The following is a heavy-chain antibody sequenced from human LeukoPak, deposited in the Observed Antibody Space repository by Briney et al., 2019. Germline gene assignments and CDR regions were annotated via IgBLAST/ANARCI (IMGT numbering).Heavy chain of an antibody. Sequence: SETLSLTCTVSGGSISSYYWSWIRQPPGKGLEWIGYINYIGSTNYNPSLKSRVTISVDTSKNQFSLKLSSVTAADTAIYYCVGTPSIAATGTLWWFDPWGQGTPVTVSS. J-gene: IGHJ5*02. CDR2: INYIGST. V-gene: IGHV4-59*01. CDR3: VGTPSIAATGTLWWFDP. CDR1: GGSISSYY. D-gene: IGHD6-13*01.